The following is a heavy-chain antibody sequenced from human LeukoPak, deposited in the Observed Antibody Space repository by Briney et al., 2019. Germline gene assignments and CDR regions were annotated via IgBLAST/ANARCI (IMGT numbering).Heavy chain of an antibody. Sequence: GASVKVSCTASGCTFSSYAISWVRQAPGQGLEWMGGIIPIFGTTNYAQTFQGRVTITGDESTSTAYMELSSLRSEDTAVYYCGRSGVLTGALYWGQGTLVTVSS. D-gene: IGHD3-9*01. V-gene: IGHV1-69*13. CDR2: IIPIFGTT. CDR3: GRSGVLTGALY. CDR1: GCTFSSYA. J-gene: IGHJ4*02.